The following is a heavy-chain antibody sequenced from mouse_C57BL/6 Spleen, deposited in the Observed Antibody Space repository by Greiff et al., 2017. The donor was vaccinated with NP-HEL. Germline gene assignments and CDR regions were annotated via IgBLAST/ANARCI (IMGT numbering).Heavy chain of an antibody. CDR3: ARERGLDWFAY. Sequence: EVQLQQSGPELVKPGASVKISCKASGYTFTDYYMNWVKQSHGKSLEWIGDINPNNGGTSYNQKFKGKATLTVDKSSSTAYIELRSLTSEDSAVYYCARERGLDWFAYWGQGTLVTVSA. V-gene: IGHV1-26*01. CDR1: GYTFTDYY. CDR2: INPNNGGT. J-gene: IGHJ3*01. D-gene: IGHD2-4*01.